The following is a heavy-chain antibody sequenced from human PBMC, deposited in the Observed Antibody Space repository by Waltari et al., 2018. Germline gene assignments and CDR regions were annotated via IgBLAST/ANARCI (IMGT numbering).Heavy chain of an antibody. Sequence: QVQVVASGGGGVQRGRYLRRFCDASGFRFRNYAQHWVRQAPGKGLEWVAIIWFDGSNKYYADPVKGRFTISRDNSKDTLYLQMNNLRVEDTAVYYCARAGPITSQYYFYMDIWGRGTTVTVSS. D-gene: IGHD1-20*01. CDR3: ARAGPITSQYYFYMDI. CDR2: IWFDGSNK. J-gene: IGHJ6*03. CDR1: GFRFRNYA. V-gene: IGHV3-33*01.